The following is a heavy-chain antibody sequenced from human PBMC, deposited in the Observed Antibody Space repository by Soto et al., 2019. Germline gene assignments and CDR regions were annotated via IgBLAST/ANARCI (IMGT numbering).Heavy chain of an antibody. V-gene: IGHV1-69*02. CDR3: ARGPLTYYYGSGRAYYMDV. Sequence: KVSCKASGGTFSSYTISWVRQAPGQGLEWMGRIIPILGIANYAQRFQGRVTITADKSTSTAYMELSSLRSEDTAVYYCARGPLTYYYGSGRAYYMDVWGKGTTVTVSS. J-gene: IGHJ6*03. D-gene: IGHD3-10*01. CDR1: GGTFSSYT. CDR2: IIPILGIA.